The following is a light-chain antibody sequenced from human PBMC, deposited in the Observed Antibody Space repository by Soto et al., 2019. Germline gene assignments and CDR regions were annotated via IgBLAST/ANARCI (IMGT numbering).Light chain of an antibody. V-gene: IGLV2-14*01. Sequence: QAVVTQPASVSGSPGQSITISCTGTSSDVGGYNYVSWYQQHPGKAPKLMIYEVSNRPSGVSNRFSGSKSGNTASLTISGLQAEDEADYYCSSYTSSSTVVFGGGTKLTVL. CDR3: SSYTSSSTVV. J-gene: IGLJ2*01. CDR2: EVS. CDR1: SSDVGGYNY.